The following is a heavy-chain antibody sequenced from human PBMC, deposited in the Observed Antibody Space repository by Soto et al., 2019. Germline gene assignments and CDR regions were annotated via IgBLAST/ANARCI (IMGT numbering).Heavy chain of an antibody. CDR3: AREEYFISNSYSQYDYYGMDV. V-gene: IGHV1-18*01. CDR1: GYTFTSYG. Sequence: QVQLVQSGAEVKKPGASVKVSCKASGYTFTSYGISWVRQAPGQGLEWMGWISAYNGNTNYPQNLQGRVTMPTDTIKRPDYMDLRRMEYYETAMYYYAREEYFISNSYSQYDYYGMDVCGQGNTVTVSS. D-gene: IGHD2-2*01. CDR2: ISAYNGNT. J-gene: IGHJ6*01.